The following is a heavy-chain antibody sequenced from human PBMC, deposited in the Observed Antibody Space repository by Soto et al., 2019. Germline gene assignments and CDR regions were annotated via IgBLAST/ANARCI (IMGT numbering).Heavy chain of an antibody. CDR2: MYSGGTI. CDR3: ARGSHSVFDILTAFDY. CDR1: GFSVTNNY. D-gene: IGHD3-9*01. J-gene: IGHJ4*02. Sequence: PGGSLRLSCAASGFSVTNNYMTWVRQAPGRGLEWISIMYSGGTIHYADSVKGRFTISRDNSKNTVYLQMDSLRVEDTAMYYCARGSHSVFDILTAFDYWGQGTLVTVSS. V-gene: IGHV3-66*01.